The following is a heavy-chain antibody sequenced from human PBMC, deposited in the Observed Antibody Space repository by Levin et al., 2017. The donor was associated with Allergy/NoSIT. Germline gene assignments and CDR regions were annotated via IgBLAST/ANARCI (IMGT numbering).Heavy chain of an antibody. CDR1: GDTFTSFG. V-gene: IGHV1-69*13. CDR3: ARSAGEHYSDSSAFLEY. J-gene: IGHJ4*02. Sequence: AASVKVSCKASGDTFTSFGFSWVRQAPGQGLEWMGGIIPLFGTANYAQKFQGRLTITAVESTTTAYMELSSLTSEDTAVYYCARSAGEHYSDSSAFLEYWGQGTLVTVSS. D-gene: IGHD3-22*01. CDR2: IIPLFGTA.